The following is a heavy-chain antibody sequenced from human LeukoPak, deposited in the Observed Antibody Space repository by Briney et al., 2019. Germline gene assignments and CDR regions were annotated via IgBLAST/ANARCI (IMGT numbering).Heavy chain of an antibody. CDR2: IYSSGGT. CDR3: ASVSERRGWFDP. J-gene: IGHJ5*02. CDR1: GASISSHY. Sequence: SETLSLTCTVFGASISSHYWSWIRQSPGKGLEWIGDIYSSGGTNYRASLDSRVTISLDTSKSQFSLNLRSVTAADTAVYYCASVSERRGWFDPWGQGTLVTVSS. V-gene: IGHV4-59*11. D-gene: IGHD1-1*01.